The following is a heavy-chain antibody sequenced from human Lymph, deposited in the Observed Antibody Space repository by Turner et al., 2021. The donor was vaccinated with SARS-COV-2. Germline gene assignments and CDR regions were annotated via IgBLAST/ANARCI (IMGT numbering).Heavy chain of an antibody. J-gene: IGHJ4*02. CDR3: AGGGSPPWQWLGLGNFDY. Sequence: EVQLVDSGGGVVQPGGSLRLSCASSVFTFSSCSMSWVRQAPGKGLEWVSSNTSSSSYINYADSVKGRFTISRDNAKKSLYLQMNSLRAEDTAVYYCAGGGSPPWQWLGLGNFDYWGQGTLVTVSS. V-gene: IGHV3-21*01. CDR1: VFTFSSCS. D-gene: IGHD6-19*01. CDR2: NTSSSSYI.